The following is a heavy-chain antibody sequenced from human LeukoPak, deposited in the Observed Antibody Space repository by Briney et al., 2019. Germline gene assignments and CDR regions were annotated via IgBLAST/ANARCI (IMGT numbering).Heavy chain of an antibody. CDR1: GYGFSSYW. Sequence: GESLKISCKGSGYGFSSYWIGWVRQMPGKGLEYMGIICPGDSDTRYSQSFQGQVTISADKSITTAYLQWSSLKASDTAMYYCARHPPVGGSLRFDYWGQGTLVSVSS. CDR3: ARHPPVGGSLRFDY. D-gene: IGHD3-16*01. CDR2: ICPGDSDT. J-gene: IGHJ4*02. V-gene: IGHV5-51*01.